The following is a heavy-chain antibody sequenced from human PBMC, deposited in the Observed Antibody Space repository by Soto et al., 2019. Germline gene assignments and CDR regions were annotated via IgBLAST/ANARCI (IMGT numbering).Heavy chain of an antibody. J-gene: IGHJ4*02. CDR1: GFTFSSYA. Sequence: EVQLLESGGGLVQPGGSLRLSCAASGFTFSSYAMSWVRQAPGKGLEWVSAISGSGGSTYYADSVKGRFTISRDNSKNTLYLQMNSLRAEDTAVYYCAKDYDYGDYGVPLYFDYWGQGTLVTVSS. CDR2: ISGSGGST. D-gene: IGHD4-17*01. CDR3: AKDYDYGDYGVPLYFDY. V-gene: IGHV3-23*01.